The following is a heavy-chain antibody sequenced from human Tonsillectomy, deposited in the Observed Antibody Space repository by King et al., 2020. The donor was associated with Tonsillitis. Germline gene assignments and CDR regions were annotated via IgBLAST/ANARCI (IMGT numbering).Heavy chain of an antibody. Sequence: VQLVESGGGVVQPGGSLRLSCAASGFSFSRFGMHWVRQAPGKGLEWVTFIRYDGSNEYYVDSVKGRFTISRDNSKNTLYLQMNRLTVEDTAVYYCANSLGMATFDNWGQGTLVTVSS. CDR3: ANSLGMATFDN. CDR2: IRYDGSNE. D-gene: IGHD5-24*01. J-gene: IGHJ4*02. V-gene: IGHV3-30*02. CDR1: GFSFSRFG.